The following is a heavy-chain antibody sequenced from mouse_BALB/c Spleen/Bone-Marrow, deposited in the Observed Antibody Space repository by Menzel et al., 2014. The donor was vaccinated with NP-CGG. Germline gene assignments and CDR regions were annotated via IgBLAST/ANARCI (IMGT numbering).Heavy chain of an antibody. D-gene: IGHD2-10*02. J-gene: IGHJ2*01. V-gene: IGHV1-80*01. Sequence: VQLQQSGAELVRPGSSVKISCKASGYPFSSYWMNWAKQRPGQGLEWIGQIYPGDGETNYNGKFKGNATLTADKSSSTAYMQLISLTSEDPAVYFCARKYGDYWGQGTTLTVSS. CDR3: ARKYGDY. CDR2: IYPGDGET. CDR1: GYPFSSYW.